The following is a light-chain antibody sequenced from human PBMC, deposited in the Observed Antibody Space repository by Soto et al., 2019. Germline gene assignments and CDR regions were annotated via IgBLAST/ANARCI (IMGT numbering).Light chain of an antibody. J-gene: IGKJ1*01. CDR3: MQGTHSPPT. Sequence: DVVMTQSPLSLPVTLGQPASISCRSSQSLVYCDGNTYLNWFQQRPGQSPRRLIYKVSNRDSGVPDRLSGSGSGTDFTLKISRVEAEDFGVYYFMQGTHSPPTLGQGTQVEIK. CDR2: KVS. CDR1: QSLVYCDGNTY. V-gene: IGKV2-30*01.